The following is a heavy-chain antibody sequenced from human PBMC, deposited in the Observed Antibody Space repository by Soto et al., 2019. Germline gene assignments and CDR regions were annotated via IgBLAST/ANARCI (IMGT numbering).Heavy chain of an antibody. Sequence: QVQLQESGPGLVKPSQTLSLTCTVSGGSISSGGYYWSWIRQHPGKGLEWIGYIYYSGSTYYNPSLKSRVTISVDTSKNQFSLKLSSVTAADTAVYYCARGYGSGSYPYFYYYYMDVWGKGTTVTVSS. CDR3: ARGYGSGSYPYFYYYYMDV. CDR2: IYYSGST. D-gene: IGHD3-10*01. V-gene: IGHV4-31*03. J-gene: IGHJ6*03. CDR1: GGSISSGGYY.